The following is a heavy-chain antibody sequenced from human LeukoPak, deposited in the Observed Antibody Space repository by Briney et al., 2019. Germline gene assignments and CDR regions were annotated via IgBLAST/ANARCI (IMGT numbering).Heavy chain of an antibody. CDR3: TRGGSNFDY. D-gene: IGHD3-10*01. V-gene: IGHV4-59*12. J-gene: IGHJ4*02. CDR1: GASIGSYY. Sequence: TSETLSLTCTVSGASIGSYYWSWIRQPPGKPLEWIGFIYYTGSTNYSPSLKSRVSISVGTSQNQFSLQLTSVTAADTAVYFCTRGGSNFDYWGQGTLVTVSS. CDR2: IYYTGST.